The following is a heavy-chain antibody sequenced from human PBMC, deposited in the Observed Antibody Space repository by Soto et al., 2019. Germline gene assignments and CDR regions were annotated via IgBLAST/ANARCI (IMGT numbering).Heavy chain of an antibody. CDR3: ASRGYSYGYRGDWFDP. CDR2: IIPIFGTA. D-gene: IGHD5-18*01. CDR1: GGTFSSYA. Sequence: GASVKVSCKASGGTFSSYAISWVRQAPGQGLEWMGGIIPIFGTANYAQKFQGRVTITADESTSTAYMELSSLRSEDTAVYYCASRGYSYGYRGDWFDPWGQGTLVTVS. V-gene: IGHV1-69*13. J-gene: IGHJ5*02.